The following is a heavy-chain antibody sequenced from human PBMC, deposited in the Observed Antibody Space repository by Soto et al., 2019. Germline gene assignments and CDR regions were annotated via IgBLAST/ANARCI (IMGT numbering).Heavy chain of an antibody. CDR2: INPKSGGT. J-gene: IGHJ6*02. Sequence: ASVKVSCKASGYSFTDYHIHWVRQAPGQGLEWLGRINPKSGGTSTAQKFQGWVTMTTDTSISTASMELTRLTSDDTAIYYCARGDSTDCSNGVCSFFYNHDMDVWGQGTTATVSS. CDR3: ARGDSTDCSNGVCSFFYNHDMDV. D-gene: IGHD2-8*01. V-gene: IGHV1-2*04. CDR1: GYSFTDYH.